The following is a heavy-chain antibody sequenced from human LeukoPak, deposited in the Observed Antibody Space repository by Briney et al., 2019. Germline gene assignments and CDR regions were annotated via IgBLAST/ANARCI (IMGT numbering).Heavy chain of an antibody. CDR1: GGSISSGSYD. V-gene: IGHV4-61*02. J-gene: IGHJ4*02. CDR2: IYTSGST. CDR3: AREEGASHY. D-gene: IGHD4/OR15-4a*01. Sequence: SETLSLTCTVSGGSISSGSYDWSWIRQPAGKGLEWIGRIYTSGSTNYNPSLKSRVTISVDTSKNQFSLKLSSVTAADTAVYYCAREEGASHYWGQGTLVTVSS.